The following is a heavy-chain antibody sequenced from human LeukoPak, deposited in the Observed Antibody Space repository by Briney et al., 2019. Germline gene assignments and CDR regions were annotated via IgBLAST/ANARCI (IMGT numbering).Heavy chain of an antibody. Sequence: SETLSLTCTVSGGSISSYYWSWIRQPPGKGLEWIGYIYYSGSTYYNPSLKSRVTISVDTSKNQFSLKLSSVTAADTAVYYCARGFYDILTGYHYYFDYWGQGTLVTVSS. V-gene: IGHV4-59*06. CDR1: GGSISSYY. CDR2: IYYSGST. D-gene: IGHD3-9*01. J-gene: IGHJ4*02. CDR3: ARGFYDILTGYHYYFDY.